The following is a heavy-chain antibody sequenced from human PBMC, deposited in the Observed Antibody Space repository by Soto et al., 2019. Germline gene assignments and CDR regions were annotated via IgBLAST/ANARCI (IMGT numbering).Heavy chain of an antibody. J-gene: IGHJ4*02. CDR1: GFTFSSYS. D-gene: IGHD3-22*01. CDR3: AKPYYDSSDYGAHFDY. CDR2: ISRNGGST. V-gene: IGHV3-23*01. Sequence: PGGSLRLSCAASGFTFSSYSMNWVRQAPGKGLEWVSAISRNGGSTYQADSVKGRFTISRDNSKNTLYLQMNSLRAEDTARYYCAKPYYDSSDYGAHFDYWGQGALVTVSS.